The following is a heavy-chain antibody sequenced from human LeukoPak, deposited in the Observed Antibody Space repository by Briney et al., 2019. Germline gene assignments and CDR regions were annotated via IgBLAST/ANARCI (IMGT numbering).Heavy chain of an antibody. D-gene: IGHD3-22*01. CDR2: ISFDGSHK. CDR1: GFTFNNYA. CDR3: ARDQGYYDSSGYYPKD. Sequence: PGRSLRLSCAASGFTFNNYAMHWVRQAPGKGLEWVAGISFDGSHKYYADSVKGRFTISRDNSKNTLYLQMNSLRAEDTAVYYCARDQGYYDSSGYYPKDWGQGTLVTVSS. V-gene: IGHV3-30*04. J-gene: IGHJ4*02.